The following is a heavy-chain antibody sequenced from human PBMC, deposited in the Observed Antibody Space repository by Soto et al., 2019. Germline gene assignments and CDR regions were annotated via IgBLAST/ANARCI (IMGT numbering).Heavy chain of an antibody. CDR1: GFTFSSYA. V-gene: IGHV3-23*01. CDR2: ISGSGGST. Sequence: EVQLLESGGGLVQPGGSLRLSCAASGFTFSSYAMSWVRQAPGKGLEWVSAISGSGGSTYYADYVKGRFTISRDNSKNTLYLQMNSLRAADTAVYYCAKSKVLLWFGELLSWGQGTLVTVSS. D-gene: IGHD3-10*01. CDR3: AKSKVLLWFGELLS. J-gene: IGHJ5*02.